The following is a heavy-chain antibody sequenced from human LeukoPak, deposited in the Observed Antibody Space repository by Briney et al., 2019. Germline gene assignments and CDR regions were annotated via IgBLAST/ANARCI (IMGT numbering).Heavy chain of an antibody. CDR1: EFSVGSNY. J-gene: IGHJ4*02. V-gene: IGHV3-7*01. D-gene: IGHD4-23*01. CDR2: IKQDGSEK. Sequence: GGSLRLSCAASEFSVGSNYMTWVRQAPGKGLEWVANIKQDGSEKYYVDSVKGRFTISRDNAKNSLYLQMNSLRAEDTAVYYCARVPPTVAVFDYWGQGTLVTVSS. CDR3: ARVPPTVAVFDY.